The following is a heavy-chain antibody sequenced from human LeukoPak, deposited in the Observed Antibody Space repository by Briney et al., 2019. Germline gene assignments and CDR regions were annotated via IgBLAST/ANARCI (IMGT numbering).Heavy chain of an antibody. CDR1: GYTFTGYY. J-gene: IGHJ4*02. D-gene: IGHD5-24*01. V-gene: IGHV1-2*02. CDR2: INLNNGGT. Sequence: ASVKVSCKASGYTFTGYYMHWVRQAPGQGLEWMGWINLNNGGTNFAQKFQDRVTMTRDTSISTAYMELSRLRSDDTAVYYCARGEGYNPNRYPNDFWGQGTLVTVSS. CDR3: ARGEGYNPNRYPNDF.